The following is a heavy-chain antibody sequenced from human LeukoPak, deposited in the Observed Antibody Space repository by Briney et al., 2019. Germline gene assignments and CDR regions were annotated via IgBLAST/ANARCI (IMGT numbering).Heavy chain of an antibody. J-gene: IGHJ4*02. V-gene: IGHV4-34*01. CDR2: INHSGST. CDR1: GGSFSGYY. D-gene: IGHD6-19*01. CDR3: ARGRWLVPFDY. Sequence: SETLTLTCAVHGGSFSGYYWSWIRQPPGKGLEWIGEINHSGSTNYNPSLKSRVTISVDASKNQFSLKLSSVTAADTAVYYCARGRWLVPFDYWGQGILVTVST.